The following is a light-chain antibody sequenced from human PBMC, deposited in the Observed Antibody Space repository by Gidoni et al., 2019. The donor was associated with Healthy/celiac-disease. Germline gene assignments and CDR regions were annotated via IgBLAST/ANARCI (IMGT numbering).Light chain of an antibody. J-gene: IGLJ2*01. V-gene: IGLV2-11*01. CDR3: SSYAGSYTLGI. CDR2: DVS. CDR1: NSDVGGYNY. Sequence: QSALTQLRSVSGSPGQSVTLACTGTNSDVGGYNYASWYQQHPGKSPKLMIYDVSKRPSGVPDRFSGSKSGNPASLTITGLQAEDEADYYCSSYAGSYTLGIFGGGTKLTVL.